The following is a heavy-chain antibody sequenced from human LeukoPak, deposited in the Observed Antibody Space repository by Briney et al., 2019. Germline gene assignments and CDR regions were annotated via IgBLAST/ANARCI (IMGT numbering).Heavy chain of an antibody. CDR3: ARDINPVRGVHYFDY. CDR2: IIPIFGTA. CDR1: GGTFSSYA. Sequence: GASVKVSCKASGGTFSSYAISWVRQAPGQGLEWMGGIIPIFGTANYAQKFQGRVTITTDESTSTAYMELSSLRSEDTAVYYCARDINPVRGVHYFDYWGQGTLVTVSS. J-gene: IGHJ4*02. V-gene: IGHV1-69*05. D-gene: IGHD3-10*01.